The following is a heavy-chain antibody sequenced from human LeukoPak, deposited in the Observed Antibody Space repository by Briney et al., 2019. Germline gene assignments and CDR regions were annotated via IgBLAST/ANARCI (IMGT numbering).Heavy chain of an antibody. CDR1: GFTFDDYA. CDR3: AKEMDGMDV. CDR2: ISWNSGSI. D-gene: IGHD5-24*01. J-gene: IGHJ6*02. V-gene: IGHV3-9*01. Sequence: GGSLRLSCAASGFTFDDYAMHWVRHAPGKGLEWVSGISWNSGSIGYADSVKGRFTISRDNAKNSLYLQMNSLRAEDTALYYCAKEMDGMDVWGQGTTVTVSS.